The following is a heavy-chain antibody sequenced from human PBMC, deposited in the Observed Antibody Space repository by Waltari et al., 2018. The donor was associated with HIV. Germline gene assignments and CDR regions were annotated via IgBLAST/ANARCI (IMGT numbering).Heavy chain of an antibody. CDR1: GFSFPKYG. D-gene: IGHD6-19*01. V-gene: IGHV1-18*04. CDR2: IHILTSNT. J-gene: IGHJ1*01. CDR3: VRDLSPMGKSGWYDS. Sequence: QVRLVQSGAEVKKPGASVKVSCKASGFSFPKYGYSWVRQAPGQGLEWMGWIHILTSNTDSAEKFQGRITMTRDTFTNTIYIELTTLKSDDSAIYYCVRDLSPMGKSGWYDSWGQGTVVTVSS.